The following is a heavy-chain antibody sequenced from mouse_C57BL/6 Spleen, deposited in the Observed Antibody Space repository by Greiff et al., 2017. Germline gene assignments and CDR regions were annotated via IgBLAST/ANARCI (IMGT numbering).Heavy chain of an antibody. CDR1: GFTFSSYA. J-gene: IGHJ2*01. CDR2: ISDGGSYT. Sequence: EVQGVESGGGLVKPGGSLKLSCAASGFTFSSYAMSWVRQTPEKRLEWVATISDGGSYTYYPDNVKGRFTISRDNAKNNLYLQMSHLKSEDTAMYYCAREGDGNYDPFDYWGQGTTLTVSS. D-gene: IGHD2-1*01. CDR3: AREGDGNYDPFDY. V-gene: IGHV5-4*01.